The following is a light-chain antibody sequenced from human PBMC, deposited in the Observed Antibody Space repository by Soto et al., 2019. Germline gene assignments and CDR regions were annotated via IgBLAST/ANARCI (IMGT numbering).Light chain of an antibody. J-gene: IGKJ2*01. CDR1: QSISNR. CDR3: QHYNSDSYT. V-gene: IGKV1-5*01. CDR2: DDS. Sequence: DIQMTQSPSTLSASTGNRVTITCRASQSISNRLAWYQQKPGKAPKLLIYDDSSLESGVPSRFSGSGSGTEFTLTVSSLQSDDFATYHCQHYNSDSYTFGHGTKLEIK.